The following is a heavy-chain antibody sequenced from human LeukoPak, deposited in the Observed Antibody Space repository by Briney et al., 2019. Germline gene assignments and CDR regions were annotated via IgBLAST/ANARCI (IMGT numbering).Heavy chain of an antibody. CDR1: GFTFSSYA. V-gene: IGHV3-23*01. D-gene: IGHD6-19*01. Sequence: GGSLRLSCAASGFTFSSYAMSWVRQAPGKGLEWVSAISGSGGSTYHADSVKGRFTISRDNSKNTLYLQMNSLRAEDTAVYYCAKDRVPYSSGWYWFDPWGQGTLVTVSS. CDR3: AKDRVPYSSGWYWFDP. J-gene: IGHJ5*02. CDR2: ISGSGGST.